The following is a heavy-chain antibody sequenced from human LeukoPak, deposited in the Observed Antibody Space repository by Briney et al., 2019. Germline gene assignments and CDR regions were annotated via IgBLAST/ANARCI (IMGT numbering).Heavy chain of an antibody. Sequence: PGGSLRLSCAPSGFTFSTHTMHWVRQAPGEGVECVADTESDGRNKYSAESVRGRYTISRDNSRNTLYLQLYSLRSEDTAVYYCVRQSRELDYWGQGTLVTVSS. CDR2: TESDGRNK. CDR1: GFTFSTHT. V-gene: IGHV3-30*04. CDR3: VRQSRELDY. J-gene: IGHJ4*02. D-gene: IGHD1-1*01.